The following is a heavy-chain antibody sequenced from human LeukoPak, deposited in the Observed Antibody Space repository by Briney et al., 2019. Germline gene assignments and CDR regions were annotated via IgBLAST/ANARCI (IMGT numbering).Heavy chain of an antibody. CDR1: GGSISSSSYY. CDR3: ASRPHNYYGSGRHYYFGY. CDR2: IYYSGST. V-gene: IGHV4-39*01. Sequence: SETLSLTCTVSGGSISSSSYYWGWIRQPPGKGLEWIGSIYYSGSTYYNPSLKSRVTISVDTSKNQFSLKLSSVTAADTAVYYCASRPHNYYGSGRHYYFGYWGQGTLVTVSS. D-gene: IGHD3-10*01. J-gene: IGHJ4*02.